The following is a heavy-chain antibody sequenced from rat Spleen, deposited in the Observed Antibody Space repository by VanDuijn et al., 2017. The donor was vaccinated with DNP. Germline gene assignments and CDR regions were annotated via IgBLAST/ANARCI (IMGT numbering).Heavy chain of an antibody. CDR3: TTLNFYASLSEYFDY. D-gene: IGHD1-12*01. J-gene: IGHJ2*01. CDR2: ITYDGGST. V-gene: IGHV5-19*01. CDR1: GITFSNSG. Sequence: EVQLVESGGGLVQPGRSLKLSCAASGITFSNSGMHWIRQAPTKGLEWVAYITYDGGSTYYRDSVKGRFTISRDNAENTVYLQTDSLRSEDTATYYCTTLNFYASLSEYFDYWGQGVMVTVSS.